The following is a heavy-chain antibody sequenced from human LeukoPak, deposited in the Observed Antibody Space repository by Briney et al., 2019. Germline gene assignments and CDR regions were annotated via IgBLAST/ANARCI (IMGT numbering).Heavy chain of an antibody. J-gene: IGHJ3*02. D-gene: IGHD6-25*01. Sequence: GASVKVSCKASGYPFTSYDINWVRQATGQGLQWMGWMNPNSGHTAYAQKFQGRVTMTRDTSTSTVYMELSSLRSEDTAVYYCARVSPAAGDAFDIWGQGTMVTVSS. CDR1: GYPFTSYD. CDR3: ARVSPAAGDAFDI. V-gene: IGHV1-8*02. CDR2: MNPNSGHT.